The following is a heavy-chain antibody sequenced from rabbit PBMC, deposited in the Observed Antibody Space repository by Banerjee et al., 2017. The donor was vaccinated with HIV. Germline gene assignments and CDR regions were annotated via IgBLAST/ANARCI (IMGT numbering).Heavy chain of an antibody. D-gene: IGHD1-1*01. CDR1: EFDFNNYY. CDR3: VRGASSSGYYSL. V-gene: IGHV1S7*01. J-gene: IGHJ3*01. Sequence: QLKESGGGLVQPGGSLKLSCKASEFDFNNYYINWVRQAPGKGLEWIGYIDPVFGGAYYASWVNGRFTISSDNAQGTVDLQLNSLTAADTATYFCVRGASSSGYYSLWGQGTLVTVS. CDR2: IDPVFGGA.